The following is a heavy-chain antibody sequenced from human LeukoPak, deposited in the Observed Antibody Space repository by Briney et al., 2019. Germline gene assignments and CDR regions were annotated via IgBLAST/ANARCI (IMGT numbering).Heavy chain of an antibody. CDR3: ARNSAYSRSSGVNC. CDR2: INDSGNT. CDR1: GGSFSGYY. D-gene: IGHD6-6*01. V-gene: IGHV4-34*01. Sequence: TSETLSLTCAVYGGSFSGYYWSWIRQPPGKGLEWIGEINDSGNTHYNPSLKSRVTMSVDTSKNQISLKLSSVTAADTAVYYCARNSAYSRSSGVNCWGQGTLVTVSS. J-gene: IGHJ4*02.